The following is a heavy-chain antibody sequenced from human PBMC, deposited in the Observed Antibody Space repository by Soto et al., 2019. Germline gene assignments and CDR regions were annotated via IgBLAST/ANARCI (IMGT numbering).Heavy chain of an antibody. CDR3: AGGEGYYDSSGYYGDAFDI. J-gene: IGHJ3*02. V-gene: IGHV4-4*02. CDR1: GGSISSSNW. CDR2: IYHSGST. Sequence: SETLSLTCAVSGGSISSSNWWSWVRQPPGKGLEWKGEIYHSGSTNYIPSLKSRVTILVDKSNNQFSLKLSSVTAADTAVYYCAGGEGYYDSSGYYGDAFDIWGQGTMVT. D-gene: IGHD3-22*01.